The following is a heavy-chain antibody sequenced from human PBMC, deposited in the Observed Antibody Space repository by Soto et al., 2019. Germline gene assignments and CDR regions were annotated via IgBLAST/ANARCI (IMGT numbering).Heavy chain of an antibody. CDR2: ISGSGGNT. V-gene: IGHV3-23*01. CDR3: AKDTRGHYDFFAFDM. CDR1: GFTFTSYA. J-gene: IGHJ3*02. D-gene: IGHD3-3*01. Sequence: GPLRLSCAASGFTFTSYAMSWVRQAPGKWLEWVSAISGSGGNTYYADSVKGRFTVSRDNSKNTLYLQMNSLRAEDTAVYYCAKDTRGHYDFFAFDMWGQVPMATV.